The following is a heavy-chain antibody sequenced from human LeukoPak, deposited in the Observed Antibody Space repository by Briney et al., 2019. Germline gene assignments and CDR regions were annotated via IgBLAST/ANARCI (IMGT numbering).Heavy chain of an antibody. J-gene: IGHJ4*02. Sequence: GGSLRLSCAASGFTFSRYAMSWVRQTPGKGLEWVSGVTSTGGNTYYADSVKGRCTISRDNSRNTLYLQINSLRAEDTAVYYCAKAKGGELTPLYYLDYWGQGTLVTVSS. CDR3: AKAKGGELTPLYYLDY. CDR1: GFTFSRYA. V-gene: IGHV3-23*01. CDR2: VTSTGGNT. D-gene: IGHD3-9*01.